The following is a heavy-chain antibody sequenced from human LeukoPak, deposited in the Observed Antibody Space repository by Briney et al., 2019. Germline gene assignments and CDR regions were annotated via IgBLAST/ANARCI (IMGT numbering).Heavy chain of an antibody. CDR2: INPNSGGT. J-gene: IGHJ6*03. D-gene: IGHD3-10*01. CDR3: ARDRVVRGVISYYYMDV. Sequence: ASVKVPCKAFGYTFTGYYMHWVRQAPGQGLEWMGWINPNSGGTNYAQKFQGRVTMTRDTSISTAYMELSSLRSEDTAVYYCARDRVVRGVISYYYMDVWGKGTTVTVSS. V-gene: IGHV1-2*02. CDR1: GYTFTGYY.